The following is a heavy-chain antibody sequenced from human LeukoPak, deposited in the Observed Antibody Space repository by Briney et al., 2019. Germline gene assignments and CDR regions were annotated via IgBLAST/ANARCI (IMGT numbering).Heavy chain of an antibody. Sequence: SETLSLTCTVSGGSISSSSYYWGWIRQPPGKGLEWIGSLYYSGSTYYNPSLKSRVTISVDTSKNQLSLKLSSVTAADTAVYCCARGGPDWSPYDYWGQGTLVIVSS. J-gene: IGHJ4*02. V-gene: IGHV4-39*01. CDR1: GGSISSSSYY. CDR3: ARGGPDWSPYDY. D-gene: IGHD3-9*01. CDR2: LYYSGST.